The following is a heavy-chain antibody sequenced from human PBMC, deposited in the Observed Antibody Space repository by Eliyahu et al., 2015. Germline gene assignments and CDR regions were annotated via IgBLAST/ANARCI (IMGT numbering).Heavy chain of an antibody. CDR3: AKTVGSGCFDY. CDR1: XFTFSSXG. Sequence: QVQLVESGGGVVQPGRSLRLSCSXSXFTFSSXGLHWVRQAPGKGLEWVAVISYDGSNKYYADSVKGRFTISRDNSKNTLYLQMNSLRAEDTAVYYCAKTVGSGCFDYWGQGTLVTVSS. D-gene: IGHD4-23*01. V-gene: IGHV3-30*18. J-gene: IGHJ4*02. CDR2: ISYDGSNK.